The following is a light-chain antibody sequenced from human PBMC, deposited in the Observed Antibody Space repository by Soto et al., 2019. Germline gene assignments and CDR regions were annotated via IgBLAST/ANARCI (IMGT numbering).Light chain of an antibody. Sequence: QSVLTQPASVSGPPGQSITISCTGTSSDVGGYSYVSWYQQHPGKAPKLMIYEVSNRPSGVSNRFSGSKSGNTASLTISGLQAEDEADYYCSSYTSSSTLVFGGGTKVTVL. CDR2: EVS. CDR1: SSDVGGYSY. J-gene: IGLJ3*02. V-gene: IGLV2-14*01. CDR3: SSYTSSSTLV.